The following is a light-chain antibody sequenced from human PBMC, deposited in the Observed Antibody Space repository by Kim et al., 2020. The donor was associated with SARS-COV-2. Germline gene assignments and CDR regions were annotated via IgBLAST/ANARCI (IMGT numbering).Light chain of an antibody. CDR2: SNN. V-gene: IGLV1-44*01. J-gene: IGLJ7*01. CDR1: SSNLGSNT. CDR3: QSYDSSLSHAV. Sequence: GQRVTISCSGSSSNLGSNTVNWYQQLPGTAPKLLIYSNNQRPSGVPDRFSGSKSGTSASLAITGLQAEDEADYSCQSYDSSLSHAVFGGGTQLTVL.